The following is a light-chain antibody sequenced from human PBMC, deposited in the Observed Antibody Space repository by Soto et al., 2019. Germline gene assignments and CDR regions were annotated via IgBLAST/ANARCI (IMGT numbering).Light chain of an antibody. CDR3: QQYIRWPLT. Sequence: EIEMTQSPATLSVSPGERATLSCRASQSVSSNLAWYQQKPGQAPRLLIYGASTRATGIPARFSGSGSGTEFTLTISSLQSEDFAVYYCQQYIRWPLTFGGGTKVDI. CDR1: QSVSSN. CDR2: GAS. J-gene: IGKJ4*01. V-gene: IGKV3-15*01.